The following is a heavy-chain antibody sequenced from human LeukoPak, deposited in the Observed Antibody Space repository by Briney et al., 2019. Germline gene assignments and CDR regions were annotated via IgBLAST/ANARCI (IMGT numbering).Heavy chain of an antibody. J-gene: IGHJ4*02. CDR2: ISGSGGST. D-gene: IGHD3-22*01. V-gene: IGHV3-23*01. Sequence: GGSLRLSCAASGITFRSYWMSWVRQAPGKGLEWVSAISGSGGSTYYADSVKGRFTISRDNSKNTLYLQMNSLRAEDTAVYYCAKDYYDSSGLAQTKFDYWGQGTLVTVSS. CDR3: AKDYYDSSGLAQTKFDY. CDR1: GITFRSYW.